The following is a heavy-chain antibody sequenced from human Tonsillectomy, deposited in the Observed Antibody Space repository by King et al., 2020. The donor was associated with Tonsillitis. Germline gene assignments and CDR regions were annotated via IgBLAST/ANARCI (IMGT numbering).Heavy chain of an antibody. V-gene: IGHV3-11*06. J-gene: IGHJ4*02. CDR3: SRTRDHCSGGSCYSAPHDY. Sequence: VQLVESGGGLVKPGGSLRLSCAASGFTFSDYYMSWIRQAPGKGLEWVSYISSSSSYTNYAESVKGRFTISRDNAKNSLYLQMNSLRAEDTAVYYCSRTRDHCSGGSCYSAPHDYWGQGTLVTVSS. CDR1: GFTFSDYY. D-gene: IGHD2-15*01. CDR2: ISSSSSYT.